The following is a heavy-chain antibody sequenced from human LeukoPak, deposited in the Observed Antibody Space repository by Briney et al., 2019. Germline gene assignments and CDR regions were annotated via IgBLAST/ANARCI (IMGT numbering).Heavy chain of an antibody. D-gene: IGHD5-18*01. V-gene: IGHV3-66*01. CDR2: IYSGGST. Sequence: GRSLRLSCGASGFALGSAAAMHWVRQAPGKGLEWVSVIYSGGSTYYADSVKGRFTISRDNSKNTLYLQMNSLRAEDTAVYYCARTNLGGYSYWGQGTLVTVSS. CDR3: ARTNLGGYSY. CDR1: GFALGSAA. J-gene: IGHJ4*02.